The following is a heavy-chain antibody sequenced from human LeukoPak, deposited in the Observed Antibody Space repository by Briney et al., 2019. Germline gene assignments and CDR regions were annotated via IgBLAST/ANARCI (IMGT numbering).Heavy chain of an antibody. CDR2: ISYDGSNK. J-gene: IGHJ6*02. CDR3: AREGGWYSSSWYFYYYYGMDV. D-gene: IGHD6-13*01. V-gene: IGHV3-30*03. CDR1: GFTFSSYG. Sequence: SGGSLRLSCAASGFTFSSYGMHWVRQAPGKGLEWVAVISYDGSNKYYADSVKGRFTISRDNSKNTLYLQMNSLRAEDTAVYYCAREGGWYSSSWYFYYYYGMDVWGQGTTVTVSS.